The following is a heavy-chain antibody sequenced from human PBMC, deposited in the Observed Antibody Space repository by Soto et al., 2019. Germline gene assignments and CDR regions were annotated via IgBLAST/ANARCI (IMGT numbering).Heavy chain of an antibody. V-gene: IGHV4-39*01. CDR2: IYYSGST. Sequence: ETLSLTCTVSGGSLSSSSYYWGWIRQPPGKGLEWIGSIYYSGSTYYNPSLKSRVTISVDTSKNQFSLKLSSVTAADTAVYYCARHGPYSSSPDYYYYGTDVWGQGTTVTVSS. CDR3: ARHGPYSSSPDYYYYGTDV. J-gene: IGHJ6*02. D-gene: IGHD6-6*01. CDR1: GGSLSSSSYY.